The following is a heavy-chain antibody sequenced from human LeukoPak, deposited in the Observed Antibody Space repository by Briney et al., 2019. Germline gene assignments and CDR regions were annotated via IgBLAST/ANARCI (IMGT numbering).Heavy chain of an antibody. V-gene: IGHV3-23*01. D-gene: IGHD6-13*01. CDR2: VTGSGGST. CDR3: AKRHNAGIAAGGYFDF. J-gene: IGHJ4*02. Sequence: GGSLRLSCAASGFTFSSYPMTWVRQAPGKGLEWVSTVTGSGGSTYYSDSVKGRFTISRDNSKNTLSLQMKSLRAEDTAVYYCAKRHNAGIAAGGYFDFWGQGSLVAVSS. CDR1: GFTFSSYP.